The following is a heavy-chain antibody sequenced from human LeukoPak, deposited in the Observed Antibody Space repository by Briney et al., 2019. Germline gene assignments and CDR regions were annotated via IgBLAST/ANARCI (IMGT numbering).Heavy chain of an antibody. CDR1: GGTFSSYA. Sequence: GASVRVSCKASGGTFSSYAISWVRQAPGQGLEWMGGIIPIFGTANYAQKFQGRVTITTDESTSTAYMELSSLRSEDTAVYYCARVRGSNYHGGTYYTDVWGKGITVTVSS. D-gene: IGHD4-11*01. J-gene: IGHJ6*03. CDR2: IIPIFGTA. V-gene: IGHV1-69*05. CDR3: ARVRGSNYHGGTYYTDV.